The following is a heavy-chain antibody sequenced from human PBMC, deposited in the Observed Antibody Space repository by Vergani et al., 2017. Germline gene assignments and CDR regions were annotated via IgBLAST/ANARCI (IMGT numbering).Heavy chain of an antibody. CDR3: ARRGTMVRDAFDI. Sequence: EVQLVPSGAEVKTPGESLKISCKGSGYSFTSYWIGWVRQMPGKGLELMGIIYPGDSATRYSPSFQGLVTISADKAISTAYLQWSSLKASDTAMYYCARRGTMVRDAFDIWGQGTMVTVSS. J-gene: IGHJ3*02. V-gene: IGHV5-51*01. CDR2: IYPGDSAT. D-gene: IGHD3-10*01. CDR1: GYSFTSYW.